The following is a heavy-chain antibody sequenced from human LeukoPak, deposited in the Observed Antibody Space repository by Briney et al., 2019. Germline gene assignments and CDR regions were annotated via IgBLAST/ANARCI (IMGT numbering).Heavy chain of an antibody. CDR1: GGSISSYY. CDR3: ARGHITMVRGVIISSFDY. V-gene: IGHV4-4*07. Sequence: SETLSLTCTVSGGSISSYYWSWLRQPAGKGLEWIGRIYTSGSTNYNPSLKSRVTISVDTSKNQFSLKLSSVTAADTAVYYCARGHITMVRGVIISSFDYWGQGTLVTVSS. J-gene: IGHJ4*02. D-gene: IGHD3-10*01. CDR2: IYTSGST.